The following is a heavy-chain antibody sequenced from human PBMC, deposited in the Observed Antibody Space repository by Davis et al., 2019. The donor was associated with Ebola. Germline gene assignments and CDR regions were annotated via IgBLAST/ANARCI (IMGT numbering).Heavy chain of an antibody. CDR1: GFTFSSYA. D-gene: IGHD3-3*01. J-gene: IGHJ4*02. CDR2: VRSHGSDD. V-gene: IGHV3-30*02. CDR3: ARDLSYDFWSGYSV. Sequence: GGSLRLSCAASGFTFSSYAMHWVRQAPGRGLEWVAFVRSHGSDDHYADSVKGRFTISRDNSKNTLYLQVNSLRADDTAVYYCARDLSYDFWSGYSVWGQGTLVTVSS.